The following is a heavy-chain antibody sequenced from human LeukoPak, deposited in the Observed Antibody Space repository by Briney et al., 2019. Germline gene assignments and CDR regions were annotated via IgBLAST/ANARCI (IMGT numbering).Heavy chain of an antibody. J-gene: IGHJ6*02. CDR2: VNPSSISA. CDR3: ASVYQHGMDV. V-gene: IGHV1-46*01. CDR1: GYTVTSHY. Sequence: ASVKVSCKASGYTVTSHYMHWVRQAPGQGLEWMGIVNPSSISASYAQKFQGRVTMTRDTSTSTVSMELSSLRSDDTAVYYCASVYQHGMDVWGQGTTVTVSS. D-gene: IGHD2-2*01.